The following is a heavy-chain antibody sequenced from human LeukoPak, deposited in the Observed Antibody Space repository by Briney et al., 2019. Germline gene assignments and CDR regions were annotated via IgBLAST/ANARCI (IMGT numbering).Heavy chain of an antibody. J-gene: IGHJ5*01. CDR2: IHYSGSS. Sequence: PSETLSLTCTVSGDSTSNFYWNWTRQSPGKGLEWIGNIHYSGSSVYNPSLKSRGTISIDTSRRQFFLKLNSVTAADTAVYFCALAPNSNWFDFWGPGILVTVSS. D-gene: IGHD2-8*01. CDR3: ALAPNSNWFDF. V-gene: IGHV4-59*03. CDR1: GDSTSNFY.